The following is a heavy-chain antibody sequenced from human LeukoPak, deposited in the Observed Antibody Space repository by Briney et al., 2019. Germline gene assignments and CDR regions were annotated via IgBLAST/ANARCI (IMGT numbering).Heavy chain of an antibody. D-gene: IGHD6-13*01. Sequence: PGGSLRLSCAASGFTFSSYAMSWVRQAPGKGLEWVSAISGSGGSTYYADSVKGRFTISRDNSKNTLYLQMNSLRAEDTAVYYCARVISSSWYFDYWGQGTLVTVSS. CDR3: ARVISSSWYFDY. CDR1: GFTFSSYA. J-gene: IGHJ4*02. CDR2: ISGSGGST. V-gene: IGHV3-23*01.